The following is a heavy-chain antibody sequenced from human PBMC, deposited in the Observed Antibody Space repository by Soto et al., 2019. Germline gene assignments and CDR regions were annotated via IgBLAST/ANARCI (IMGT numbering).Heavy chain of an antibody. D-gene: IGHD6-19*01. Sequence: EASVKVSCKASGYTFTGYYMHWVRQAPGQGLEWMGWINPNSGGTNYAQKFQGRVTMTRDTSTSTVYMELSSLRSEDTAVYYCARGRGYSSGWDNFDYWGQGTLVTVSS. CDR1: GYTFTGYY. J-gene: IGHJ4*02. V-gene: IGHV1-2*02. CDR3: ARGRGYSSGWDNFDY. CDR2: INPNSGGT.